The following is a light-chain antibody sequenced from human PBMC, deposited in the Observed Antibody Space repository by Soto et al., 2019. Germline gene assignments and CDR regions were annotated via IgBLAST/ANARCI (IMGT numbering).Light chain of an antibody. CDR3: QQRSNWPST. CDR2: DAS. CDR1: QSVSGY. Sequence: EIVLTQSPATLSLSPGNRATFSCRASQSVSGYLAWYQQKPGQAPRLLIYDASNRATGIPARFSGSGSGTDFTLSITSLEPEDLAVYYCQQRSNWPSTFGGGTKVEI. V-gene: IGKV3-11*01. J-gene: IGKJ4*01.